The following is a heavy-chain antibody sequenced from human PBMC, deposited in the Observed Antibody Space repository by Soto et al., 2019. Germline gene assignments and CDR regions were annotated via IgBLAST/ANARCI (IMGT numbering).Heavy chain of an antibody. CDR2: ILSTGET. CDR3: ARIDYTGSPLIDY. CDR1: GFSLTLGRMA. V-gene: IGHV2-26*01. Sequence: SGPTLVKPTDTLTLTCSVSGFSLTLGRMAVTWIRQPPGKALEWLAHILSTGETSYATSLKTRVTISKDISKSQVLLTMTNVDPVDTATYFCARIDYTGSPLIDYWGQGTLVTVSS. J-gene: IGHJ4*02. D-gene: IGHD1-26*01.